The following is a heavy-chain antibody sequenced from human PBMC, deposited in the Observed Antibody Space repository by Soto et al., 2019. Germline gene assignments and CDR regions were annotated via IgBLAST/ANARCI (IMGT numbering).Heavy chain of an antibody. V-gene: IGHV3-21*02. D-gene: IGHD3-3*01. CDR1: GFTFSAFS. CDR3: ERDFGWYFRSGYMDV. CDR2: INEDSTYI. Sequence: EVRLVESGGGLVKPGGSLRLSSAASGFTFSAFSMNWDRQAPGKGLEWLSSINEDSTYIYYGDSLRGRSTISRDNAKDSLYLQIDSLSAEATAVYYFERDFGWYFRSGYMDVWGDGATVIVS. J-gene: IGHJ6*03.